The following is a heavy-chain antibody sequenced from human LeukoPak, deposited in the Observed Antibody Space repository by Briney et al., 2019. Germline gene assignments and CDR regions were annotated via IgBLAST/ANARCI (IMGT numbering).Heavy chain of an antibody. Sequence: SETLSLTCTVSGGSISSSSYYWGWIRQPPGKGLEWIGNIYYSGSTSYNPSLKSRVTISIDTSKNQFSLKLSSVTAADTAVYYCARLSRWFDPWGQGTLVTVSS. D-gene: IGHD2/OR15-2a*01. J-gene: IGHJ5*02. CDR3: ARLSRWFDP. V-gene: IGHV4-39*07. CDR1: GGSISSSSYY. CDR2: IYYSGST.